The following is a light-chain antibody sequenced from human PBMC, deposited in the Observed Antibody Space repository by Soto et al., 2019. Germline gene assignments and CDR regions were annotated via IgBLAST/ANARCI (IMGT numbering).Light chain of an antibody. CDR1: QSITNY. J-gene: IGKJ2*01. CDR3: QQSYSAPRT. Sequence: DIQMTQSPSSLPASVGDRVTITCRASQSITNYLSWYQQRPGKAPKLLIHAAPNLQSGVPSRFSGSGSETDFSLTISSLQLEDFATYYYQQSYSAPRTFGEGTKVEIK. V-gene: IGKV1-39*01. CDR2: AAP.